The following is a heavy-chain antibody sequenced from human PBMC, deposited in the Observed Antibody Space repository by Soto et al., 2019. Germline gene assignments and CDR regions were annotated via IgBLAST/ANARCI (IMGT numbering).Heavy chain of an antibody. CDR2: IIPIFGTA. Sequence: QVQLVQSGAEVKKPGSSVKVSCKASGGTFSSYAISWVRQAPGQGLEWMGGIIPIFGTANYAQKFQGRVTITADESTSTAYMELSSLRSEDTAVYYCARGIYYGSGSIYGSRDFDLWGRGTLVTVSS. D-gene: IGHD3-10*01. V-gene: IGHV1-69*01. J-gene: IGHJ2*01. CDR1: GGTFSSYA. CDR3: ARGIYYGSGSIYGSRDFDL.